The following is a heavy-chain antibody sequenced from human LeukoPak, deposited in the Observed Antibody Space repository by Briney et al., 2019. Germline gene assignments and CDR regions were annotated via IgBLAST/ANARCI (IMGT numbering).Heavy chain of an antibody. V-gene: IGHV3-23*01. Sequence: HTGGSLRLSCAASGFIFSTYGMNWVRQAPGKGLEWVSAISGSGDSTYYADSVKGRFTISRDNSKNTLYLQMNSLRAEDTAVYYCAKKGAVYYYDSSGYYPYYFDYWGQGTLVTVSS. D-gene: IGHD3-22*01. CDR3: AKKGAVYYYDSSGYYPYYFDY. CDR1: GFIFSTYG. CDR2: ISGSGDST. J-gene: IGHJ4*02.